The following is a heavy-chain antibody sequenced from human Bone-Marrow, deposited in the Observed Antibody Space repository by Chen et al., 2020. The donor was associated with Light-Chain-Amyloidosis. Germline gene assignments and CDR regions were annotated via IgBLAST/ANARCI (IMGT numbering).Heavy chain of an antibody. CDR2: IYYSGST. D-gene: IGHD5-12*01. CDR3: AGNSGYHFFAK. V-gene: IGHV4-39*01. CDR1: GGSLSSSTYY. Sequence: QLQLQESGPGLVKPSENLSLTCTVSGGSLSSSTYYWGWIRQPPGKGLEWIGTIYYSGSTYYNPSLNSRVTISLDTSKNHFSPNLSCVTAADTAVYYCAGNSGYHFFAKWGQGTPVTVSS. J-gene: IGHJ4*02.